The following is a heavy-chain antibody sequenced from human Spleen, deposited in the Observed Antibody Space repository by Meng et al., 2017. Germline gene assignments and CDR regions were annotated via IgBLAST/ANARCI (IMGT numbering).Heavy chain of an antibody. CDR3: ARGRWFGEFERNY. CDR2: ISGSGGST. V-gene: IGHV3-23*01. D-gene: IGHD3-10*01. J-gene: IGHJ4*02. CDR1: GFTFSSYA. Sequence: GESLKISCAASGFTFSSYAMSWVRQAPGKGLEWVSAISGSGGSTYYADSVKGRFTISRDNSKNTLYLQMNSLRADDTATYYCARGRWFGEFERNYWGQGTLVTVSS.